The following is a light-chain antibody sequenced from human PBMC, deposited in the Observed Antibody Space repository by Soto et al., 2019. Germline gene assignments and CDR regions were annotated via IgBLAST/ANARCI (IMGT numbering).Light chain of an antibody. CDR1: QSISTS. CDR2: AAS. J-gene: IGKJ2*01. Sequence: DIQMTQSPSSLSASVGDRVTITCRASQSISTSLNWYQQKPGQAPKLLIYAASYLQSGVPSRFSGSGSGTEFTLTISSLQPEDLATYFCQQSDHSPMYTFGHGTDLKIK. V-gene: IGKV1-39*01. CDR3: QQSDHSPMYT.